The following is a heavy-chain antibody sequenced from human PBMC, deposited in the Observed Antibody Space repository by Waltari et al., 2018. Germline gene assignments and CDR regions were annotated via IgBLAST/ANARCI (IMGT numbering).Heavy chain of an antibody. CDR3: ARGPTRYYFDY. CDR1: GGSISSYY. Sequence: QVQLQESGPGLVKPSETLSLTCTVSGGSISSYYCSWIRQPPGKGLEWIGYIYYSGSTNYNPSLKSRGTMSVDTSKNQFSLKLSSVTAADTALYYCARGPTRYYFDYWGQGTLVTVSS. CDR2: IYYSGST. V-gene: IGHV4-59*01. J-gene: IGHJ4*02. D-gene: IGHD1-26*01.